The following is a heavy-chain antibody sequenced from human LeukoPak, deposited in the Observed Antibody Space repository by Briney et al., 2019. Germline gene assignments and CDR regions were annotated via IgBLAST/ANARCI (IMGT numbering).Heavy chain of an antibody. CDR1: GFTFSTYA. J-gene: IGHJ6*02. D-gene: IGHD3-10*01. V-gene: IGHV3-23*01. CDR3: AKSGGLSGSGRLAMDV. Sequence: PGGSLRLSCAASGFTFSTYAMSWVRLAPGKGPEWVSGISGRGGSTYYADSVKGRFTSSRDNSNNTLYVQMNSLRVEDTAVYYCAKSGGLSGSGRLAMDVWGQGTTVTVSS. CDR2: ISGRGGST.